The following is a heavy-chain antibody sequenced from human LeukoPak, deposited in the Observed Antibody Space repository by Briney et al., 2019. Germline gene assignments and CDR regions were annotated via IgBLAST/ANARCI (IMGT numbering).Heavy chain of an antibody. V-gene: IGHV3-23*01. Sequence: GVSLRLSCAASGFTFSSYAMSWVRQAPGKGLEWVSAISGSGGSTYYADSVKGRFTISRDNSKNTLYLQMNSLRGDDTAMYYCARDLETLAARNELIWSNWIDPWGQGTLVTVSS. CDR3: ARDLETLAARNELIWSNWIDP. D-gene: IGHD6-6*01. CDR1: GFTFSSYA. J-gene: IGHJ5*02. CDR2: ISGSGGST.